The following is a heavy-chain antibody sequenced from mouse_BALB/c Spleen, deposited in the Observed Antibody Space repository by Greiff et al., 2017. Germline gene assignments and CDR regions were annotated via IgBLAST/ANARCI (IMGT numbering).Heavy chain of an antibody. CDR2: ISYDGSN. CDR1: GYSITSGYY. D-gene: IGHD2-14*01. Sequence: EVKLQESGPGLVKPSQSLSLTCSVTGYSITSGYYWNWIRQFPGNKLEWMGYISYDGSNNYNPSLKNRISITRDTSKNQFFLKLNSVTTEDTATYYCARDRYQAYWGQGTLVTVSA. V-gene: IGHV3-6*02. J-gene: IGHJ3*01. CDR3: ARDRYQAY.